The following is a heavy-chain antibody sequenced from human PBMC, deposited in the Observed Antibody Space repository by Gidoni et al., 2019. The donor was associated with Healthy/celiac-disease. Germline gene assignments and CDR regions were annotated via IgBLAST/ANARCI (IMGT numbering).Heavy chain of an antibody. V-gene: IGHV1-18*04. Sequence: QVQLVQSGAEVKKHGASVKVSCKASGYTFTSYGSSWVRQSPGQGLEWMGWNSAYNGNTVYAQKLQGRVTMTTDTSTSTAYMGLRSLGSDDTAVYDCARDRGGCWPVGYWGQGTLVTVCS. D-gene: IGHD1-26*01. CDR1: GYTFTSYG. CDR3: ARDRGGCWPVGY. CDR2: NSAYNGNT. J-gene: IGHJ4*02.